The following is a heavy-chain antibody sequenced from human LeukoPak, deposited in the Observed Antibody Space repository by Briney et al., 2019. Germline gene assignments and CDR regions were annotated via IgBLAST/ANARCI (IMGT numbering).Heavy chain of an antibody. Sequence: SVKVSCKASGGTFSSYAISWVRQAPGQGLEWMGGIIPIFGTANYAQKFQGRVMITADESTSTAYMELSSLRSEDTAVYYCARDAMTIFGVETYYMDVWGKGTTVTVSS. D-gene: IGHD3-3*01. CDR3: ARDAMTIFGVETYYMDV. J-gene: IGHJ6*03. CDR1: GGTFSSYA. V-gene: IGHV1-69*13. CDR2: IIPIFGTA.